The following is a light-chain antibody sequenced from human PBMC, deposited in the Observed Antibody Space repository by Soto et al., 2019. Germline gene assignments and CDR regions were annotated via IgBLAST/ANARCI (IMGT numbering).Light chain of an antibody. CDR1: STNIGAGYE. CDR2: HNS. J-gene: IGLJ2*01. Sequence: QSVLTQPPSVSGTPGQRVTISCTGSSTNIGAGYEVHWYQQLPGTAPKLLIYHNSNRPSGVPDRFSGSKSGTSASLAITGLQAEDEADYYCQSYDSSLSAVVFGGGTKLTVL. V-gene: IGLV1-40*01. CDR3: QSYDSSLSAVV.